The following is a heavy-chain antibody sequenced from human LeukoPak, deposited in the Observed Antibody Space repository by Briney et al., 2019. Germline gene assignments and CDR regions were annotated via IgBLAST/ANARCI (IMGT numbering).Heavy chain of an antibody. CDR1: GGSFSGYY. D-gene: IGHD3-16*02. CDR2: INHSGST. J-gene: IGHJ6*02. Sequence: KPSETLSLTCAVYGGSFSGYYWSWIRQPPGKGLEWIGEINHSGSTNYNPSLKSRVTISVDTSKNQFSLKLSSVTAADTAVYYCASTPPLLSRYYYYGMDVWGQGTTVTVSS. CDR3: ASTPPLLSRYYYYGMDV. V-gene: IGHV4-34*01.